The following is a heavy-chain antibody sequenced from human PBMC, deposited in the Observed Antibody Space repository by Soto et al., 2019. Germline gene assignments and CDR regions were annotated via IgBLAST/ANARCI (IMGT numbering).Heavy chain of an antibody. V-gene: IGHV1-2*04. CDR1: SFTDYH. CDR3: ARDLAFYDLPYYYGMDV. J-gene: IGHJ6*02. Sequence: SFTDYHIHWVRQAPGQGLEWLGRINPKSGGTSTAQKFQGWVTMTTDTSISTASMELTRLTSDDTAIYYCARDLAFYDLPYYYGMDVWGQGTTVTVSS. D-gene: IGHD3-3*01. CDR2: INPKSGGT.